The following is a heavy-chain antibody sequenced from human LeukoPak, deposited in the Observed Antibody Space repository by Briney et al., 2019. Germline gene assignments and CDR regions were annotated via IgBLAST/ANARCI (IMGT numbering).Heavy chain of an antibody. J-gene: IGHJ5*02. CDR3: ARDGVDKDRKGHWFDP. CDR2: IYHSGST. CDR1: GYSISSGYY. Sequence: MPSETLSLTCTVSGYSISSGYYWGWIRQPPGKGLGWIGSIYHSGSTYYNPSLKSRVTISVDTSKNQFSLKLSSVTAADTAVYYCARDGVDKDRKGHWFDPWGQGTLVTVSS. D-gene: IGHD3/OR15-3a*01. V-gene: IGHV4-38-2*02.